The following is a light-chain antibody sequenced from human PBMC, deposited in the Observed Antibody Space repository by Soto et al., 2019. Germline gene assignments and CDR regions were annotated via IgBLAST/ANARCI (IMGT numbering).Light chain of an antibody. CDR1: QSVSSSY. Sequence: EIVLTQSPGTLSLSPGETATLSCRASQSVSSSYLAWYQQKPGQAPRLLIYGSYHRATGIADRFSGSGSGTDFTLTISRLEPEDFAVYYCQQYSSSYDTSLYTFGQGTKVDI. V-gene: IGKV3-20*01. CDR2: GSY. CDR3: QQYSSSYDTSLYT. J-gene: IGKJ2*01.